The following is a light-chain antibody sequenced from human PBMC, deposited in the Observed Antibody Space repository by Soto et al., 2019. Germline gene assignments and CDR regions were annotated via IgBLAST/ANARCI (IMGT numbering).Light chain of an antibody. V-gene: IGLV4-69*01. CDR3: QTWGTGIHVV. CDR2: LDSDGSH. CDR1: SGHSSYA. J-gene: IGLJ2*01. Sequence: QSVLTQSPSASASLGASVKLTCTLSSGHSSYAIAWHQQQPEKDPRYLMKLDSDGSHTKGDAIPDRFSGSSSGAERYLTISSLQSEDEAAYYCQTWGTGIHVVFGGGTKLTVL.